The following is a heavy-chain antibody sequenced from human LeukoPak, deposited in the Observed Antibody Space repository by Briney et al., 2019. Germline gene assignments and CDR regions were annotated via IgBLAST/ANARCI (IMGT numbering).Heavy chain of an antibody. CDR3: ARGCSNYPGWYYYYYMDV. Sequence: SXXXXXXTFXXXXISWXXXAPGXXLEWXXGXXPIFGTANYAQKFQGRVTITADESTSTAYMELSSLRSEDTAAYYCARGCSNYPGWYYYYYMDVWGKGTTVTVSS. J-gene: IGHJ6*03. CDR1: XXTFXXXX. CDR2: XXPIFGTA. D-gene: IGHD4-11*01. V-gene: IGHV1-69*01.